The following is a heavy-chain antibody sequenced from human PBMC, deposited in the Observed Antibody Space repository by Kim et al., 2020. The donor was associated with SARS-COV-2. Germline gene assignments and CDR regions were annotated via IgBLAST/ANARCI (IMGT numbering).Heavy chain of an antibody. J-gene: IGHJ6*02. V-gene: IGHV3-33*01. CDR1: GFTFSSYG. CDR3: ARDGLRVTMVRGVMTDGMDV. D-gene: IGHD3-10*01. CDR2: IWYDGSNK. Sequence: GGSLRLSCAASGFTFSSYGMHWVRQAPGKGLEWVAVIWYDGSNKYYADSVKGRFTISRDNSKNTLYLQMNSLRAEDTAVYYCARDGLRVTMVRGVMTDGMDVWGQGTTVTVSS.